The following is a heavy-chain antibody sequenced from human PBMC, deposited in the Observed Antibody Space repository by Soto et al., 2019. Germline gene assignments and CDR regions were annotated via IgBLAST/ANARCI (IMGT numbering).Heavy chain of an antibody. V-gene: IGHV1-18*01. J-gene: IGHJ3*02. CDR1: GYTFTSYG. CDR2: ISAYNGNT. D-gene: IGHD6-6*01. Sequence: ASVKVSCKASGYTFTSYGISWVRQAPGQGLEWMGWISAYNGNTNYAQKLQGRVTMTTDTSTSTAYMELRSLRSDDTAVYYCASSVSSSSPFDDAFDIWGQGTMVTVSS. CDR3: ASSVSSSSPFDDAFDI.